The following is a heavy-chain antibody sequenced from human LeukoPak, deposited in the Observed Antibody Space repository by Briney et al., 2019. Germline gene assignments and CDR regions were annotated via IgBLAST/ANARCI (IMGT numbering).Heavy chain of an antibody. CDR3: AREGEGIAVARTLLVYFDY. D-gene: IGHD6-19*01. Sequence: ASVKVSCKTSGDTFNNYAISWVRQAPGQGLEWMGRIIPIFGTTNYAQRLKGRVTITTDASTSTVYMELSRLTSEDTAVYFCAREGEGIAVARTLLVYFDYWGQGTPVTVSS. J-gene: IGHJ4*02. CDR1: GDTFNNYA. V-gene: IGHV1-69*05. CDR2: IIPIFGTT.